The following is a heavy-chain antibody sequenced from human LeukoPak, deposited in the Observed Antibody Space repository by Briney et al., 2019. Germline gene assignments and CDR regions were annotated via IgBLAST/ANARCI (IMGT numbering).Heavy chain of an antibody. CDR3: AKGEQQLVRGYFQH. J-gene: IGHJ1*01. CDR2: ISYDGSNK. D-gene: IGHD6-13*01. CDR1: GFTFSSYG. Sequence: PGGSLRLSCAASGFTFSSYGMHWVRQAPGKGLEWVAVISYDGSNKYYADSVKGRFTISRDNSKNTLYLQMNSLRAEDTAVYYCAKGEQQLVRGYFQHWGQGTLVTVSS. V-gene: IGHV3-30*18.